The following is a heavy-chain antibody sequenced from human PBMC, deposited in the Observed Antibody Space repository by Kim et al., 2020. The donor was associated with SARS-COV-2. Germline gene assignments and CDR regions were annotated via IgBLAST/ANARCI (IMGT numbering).Heavy chain of an antibody. CDR2: IYYSGST. Sequence: SETLSLTCTVSGGSVSSGSYYWSWIRQPPGKGLEWIGYIYYSGSTNYKPSLKSRVTISVDTSKNQFSLKLSSVTAADTAVYYCARSPHILTGYYKGPFDYWGQGPWSPSPQ. J-gene: IGHJ4*02. CDR1: GGSVSSGSYY. D-gene: IGHD3-9*01. V-gene: IGHV4-61*01. CDR3: ARSPHILTGYYKGPFDY.